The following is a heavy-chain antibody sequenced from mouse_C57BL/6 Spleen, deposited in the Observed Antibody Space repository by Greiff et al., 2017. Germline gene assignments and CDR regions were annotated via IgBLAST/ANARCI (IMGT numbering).Heavy chain of an antibody. D-gene: IGHD2-1*01. Sequence: VQLQQPGAELVKPGASVQMSCKASGYTFTSYWITWVKQRPGQGLEWIGDIYPGSGSTNYNEKFKSKATLTVDTSSSTAYMQLSSLTSEDSAVYYCARNGNSNYYAMDYWGQGTSVTVSS. CDR3: ARNGNSNYYAMDY. CDR2: IYPGSGST. V-gene: IGHV1-55*01. CDR1: GYTFTSYW. J-gene: IGHJ4*01.